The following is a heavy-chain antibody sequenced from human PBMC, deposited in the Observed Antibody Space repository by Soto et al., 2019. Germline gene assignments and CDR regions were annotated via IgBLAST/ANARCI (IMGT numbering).Heavy chain of an antibody. CDR2: INHSGST. Sequence: QVQLQQWGAGLLKPSETLSLTCAVYGGSFSAYYWSWIRQPPGKGLEWIGEINHSGSTNYNPSLKSRVTISVDTSNNLFSLKLSSVTAADTAVYYCASRPMVVVIRYANNWFDPWGQGTLVTVSS. D-gene: IGHD3-22*01. CDR1: GGSFSAYY. V-gene: IGHV4-34*01. CDR3: ASRPMVVVIRYANNWFDP. J-gene: IGHJ5*02.